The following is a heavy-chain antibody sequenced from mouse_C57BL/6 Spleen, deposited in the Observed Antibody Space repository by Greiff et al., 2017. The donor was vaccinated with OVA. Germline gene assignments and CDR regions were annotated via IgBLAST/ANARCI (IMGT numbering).Heavy chain of an antibody. Sequence: QVQLQQSGAELVKPGASVKLSCKASGYTFTSYWMQWVKQRPGQGLEWIGEIDPSDSYTNYNQKFKGKATLTVDTSSSTAYMQLSSLTSEDSAVYYCAIRGYYYAMDYWGQGTSVTVSS. V-gene: IGHV1-50*01. CDR1: GYTFTSYW. CDR2: IDPSDSYT. J-gene: IGHJ4*01. CDR3: AIRGYYYAMDY.